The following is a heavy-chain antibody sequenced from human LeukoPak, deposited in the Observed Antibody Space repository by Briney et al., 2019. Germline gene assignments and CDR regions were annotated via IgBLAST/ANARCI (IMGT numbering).Heavy chain of an antibody. CDR1: GYTFAGYY. CDR3: ARDLTFNTAHDY. V-gene: IGHV1-2*02. J-gene: IGHJ4*02. Sequence: GASVKVSCKASGYTFAGYYMHWVRQAPGQGLEWMGWINPNSGGTNYAQKFQGRVTMTRDTSISTAYMELSRLRSDDTAVYYCARDLTFNTAHDYWGQGTLVTVSS. D-gene: IGHD5-18*01. CDR2: INPNSGGT.